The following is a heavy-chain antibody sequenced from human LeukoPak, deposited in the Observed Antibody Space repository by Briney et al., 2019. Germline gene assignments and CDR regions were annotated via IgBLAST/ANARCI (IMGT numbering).Heavy chain of an antibody. J-gene: IGHJ5*02. CDR1: GFTFSIYW. CDR3: ARDMATVTRGLLGWFDP. CDR2: INSDGSST. V-gene: IGHV3-74*01. Sequence: QPGGSLRLSCAASGFTFSIYWMHWVRQPPGKGLVWVSRINSDGSSTSYADSVKGRFTISRDNAKNTLYLQMNSLRVEDTALYYCARDMATVTRGLLGWFDPWGQGTLVTVSS. D-gene: IGHD4-11*01.